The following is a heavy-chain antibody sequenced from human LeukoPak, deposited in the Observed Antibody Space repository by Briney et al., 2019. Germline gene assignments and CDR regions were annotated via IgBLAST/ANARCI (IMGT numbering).Heavy chain of an antibody. D-gene: IGHD3-10*01. J-gene: IGHJ4*02. CDR2: INHSGST. Sequence: PSETLSLTCAVYGVSFSGYYWSWIRQPPGKGLEWIGEINHSGSTNYNPSLTSRVTISVGTSKNQFSLKLSSVTAADTAVYYCARRKQVTMVRGVIKSHFDYWGQGTLVTVSS. CDR3: ARRKQVTMVRGVIKSHFDY. CDR1: GVSFSGYY. V-gene: IGHV4-34*01.